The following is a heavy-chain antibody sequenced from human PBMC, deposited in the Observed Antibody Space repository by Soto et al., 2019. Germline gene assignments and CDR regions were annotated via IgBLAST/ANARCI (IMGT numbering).Heavy chain of an antibody. D-gene: IGHD5-18*01. Sequence: QVQLVESGGGVVQPGRSLRLSCAASGFTFSSYGMHWVRQAPGKGLEWVAVIWYDGSNKYYADSVKGRFTISRDNSKNTLYLQMNSLRAEDTAVYYCARDGMRGYSYGSYLDYWGQGTLVTVSS. J-gene: IGHJ4*02. CDR3: ARDGMRGYSYGSYLDY. CDR1: GFTFSSYG. V-gene: IGHV3-33*01. CDR2: IWYDGSNK.